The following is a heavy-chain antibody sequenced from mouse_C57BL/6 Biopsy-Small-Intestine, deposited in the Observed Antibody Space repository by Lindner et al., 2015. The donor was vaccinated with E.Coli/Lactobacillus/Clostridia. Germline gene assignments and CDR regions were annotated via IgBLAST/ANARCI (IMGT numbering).Heavy chain of an antibody. CDR1: GYTFTSYG. J-gene: IGHJ4*01. Sequence: VQLQESGAELMKPGASVKLSCKASGYTFTSYGISWVKQRTGQGLEWIEEIYPRSGNTYYNEKFEGKATLTADKSSSTAYMQLSSLTSEDSAVYFCARWGYYAMDYWGQGTSVTVSS. V-gene: IGHV1-81*01. CDR3: ARWGYYAMDY. CDR2: IYPRSGNT.